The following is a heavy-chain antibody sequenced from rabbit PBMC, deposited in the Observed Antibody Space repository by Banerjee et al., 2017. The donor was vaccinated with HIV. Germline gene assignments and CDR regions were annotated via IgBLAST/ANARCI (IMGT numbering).Heavy chain of an antibody. V-gene: IGHV1S45*01. Sequence: QEQLVESGGDLVKPGASLTLTCTASGFSFSSGYDMCWVRQAPGKGLEWIACIDITDGNTYYASWAKGRFTLSKTSSTTVTLQMTSLTAADTATYFCARRSAINGYGLNLWGPGTLVTVS. CDR3: ARRSAINGYGLNL. CDR1: GFSFSSGYD. CDR2: IDITDGNT. D-gene: IGHD6-1*01. J-gene: IGHJ4*01.